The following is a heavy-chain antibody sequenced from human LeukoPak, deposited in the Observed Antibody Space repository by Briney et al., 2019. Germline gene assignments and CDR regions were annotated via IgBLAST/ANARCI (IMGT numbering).Heavy chain of an antibody. J-gene: IGHJ5*02. CDR1: GFTFSSYG. CDR2: ISGSGGST. D-gene: IGHD5-12*01. V-gene: IGHV3-23*01. Sequence: GGSLRLSCAASGFTFSSYGMSWVRQAPGKGLEWVSAISGSGGSTYYADSVKGRFTISRDNSKNTLYLQMNSLRAEDTAVYYCARDSGYSGYDHWFDPWGQGTLVTVSS. CDR3: ARDSGYSGYDHWFDP.